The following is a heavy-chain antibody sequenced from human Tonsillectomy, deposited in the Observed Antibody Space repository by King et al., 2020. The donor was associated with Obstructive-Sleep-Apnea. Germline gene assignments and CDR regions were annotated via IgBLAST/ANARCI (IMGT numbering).Heavy chain of an antibody. Sequence: VQLQQWGAGLLKPSETLSLTCAVYGGSFSGYYWSWIRQPPGKGLEWIGEINHSGSTNYNPSLKSRVTISVDTSKNQFSLKLSSVTAADTAVYYCARDNFYGSGSYHNWFDPWGQGTLVTVSS. J-gene: IGHJ5*02. CDR3: ARDNFYGSGSYHNWFDP. CDR2: INHSGST. D-gene: IGHD3-10*01. V-gene: IGHV4-34*01. CDR1: GGSFSGYY.